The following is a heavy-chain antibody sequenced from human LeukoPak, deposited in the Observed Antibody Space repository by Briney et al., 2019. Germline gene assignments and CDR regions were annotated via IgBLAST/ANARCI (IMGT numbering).Heavy chain of an antibody. Sequence: GGSLRLSCAASGFTFSNYGMYWVRQPPGKGLEWVAFIRDDGSNKYYADSVKGRFTISRDNSKNTLYLQMNSLRAEDTAVYYCAKGYSGWSTDYWVQGTLVTVSS. CDR2: IRDDGSNK. CDR3: AKGYSGWSTDY. V-gene: IGHV3-30*02. J-gene: IGHJ4*02. CDR1: GFTFSNYG. D-gene: IGHD6-19*01.